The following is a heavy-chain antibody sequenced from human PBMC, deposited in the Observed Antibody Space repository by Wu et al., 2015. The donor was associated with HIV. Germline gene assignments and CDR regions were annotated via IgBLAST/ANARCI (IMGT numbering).Heavy chain of an antibody. CDR2: ISAYNGNT. V-gene: IGHV1-18*01. Sequence: VQLVQSGGEVKKPWGLSEGRLQGFWLLFLPIMVSTGCDTAPGQGLEWMGWISAYNGNTKYSQKFQGRVTMTTETSTSTAFMELRSLRSDDAAVYYCARGHYYDSSTFPHVRRGPGTLVIVSS. CDR3: ARGHYYDSSTFPHVR. CDR1: LLFLPIMV. D-gene: IGHD3-22*01. J-gene: IGHJ4*02.